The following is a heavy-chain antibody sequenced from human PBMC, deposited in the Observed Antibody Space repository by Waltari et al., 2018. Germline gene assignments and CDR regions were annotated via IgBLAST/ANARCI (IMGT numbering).Heavy chain of an antibody. CDR1: GIIVSANY. J-gene: IGHJ4*02. D-gene: IGHD4-17*01. Sequence: EVQLVESGGGLIQPGGSLRLSCAASGIIVSANYMNWVRQAPGKGPQWVSVIYSAGRTYYVDSVKGRFTISRDNTKNTVYLQMNNLKTEDTAVYYCARPGEGPSSHWGQGTLVTVSS. CDR3: ARPGEGPSSH. V-gene: IGHV3-53*01. CDR2: IYSAGRT.